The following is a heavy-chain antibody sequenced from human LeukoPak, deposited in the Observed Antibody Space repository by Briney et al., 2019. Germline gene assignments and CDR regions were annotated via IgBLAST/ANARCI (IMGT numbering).Heavy chain of an antibody. CDR3: ARENTGSYRPFDY. D-gene: IGHD1-26*01. J-gene: IGHJ4*02. V-gene: IGHV4-4*07. Sequence: SETLSLTCTVSGGSISSYYWSWIRQPAGRGLEWIGRIYTSGSTNYSPSLKSRVTMSVDTSKNQFSLRLSSVTAADTAVYYCARENTGSYRPFDYWGQGTLVTVSS. CDR2: IYTSGST. CDR1: GGSISSYY.